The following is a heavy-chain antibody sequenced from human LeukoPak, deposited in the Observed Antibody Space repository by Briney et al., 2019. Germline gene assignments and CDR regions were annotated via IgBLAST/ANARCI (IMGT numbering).Heavy chain of an antibody. Sequence: GGSLRLSCAASGFTFSSYWMHWVRQAPGKGLVWVSRINSDGSSTSYADSVKGRFTISRDNAKNSLYLQMNSLRAEDTAVYYCARADGGDRDAFDIWGQGTMVTVSS. CDR2: INSDGSST. CDR1: GFTFSSYW. CDR3: ARADGGDRDAFDI. V-gene: IGHV3-74*01. J-gene: IGHJ3*02. D-gene: IGHD2-21*02.